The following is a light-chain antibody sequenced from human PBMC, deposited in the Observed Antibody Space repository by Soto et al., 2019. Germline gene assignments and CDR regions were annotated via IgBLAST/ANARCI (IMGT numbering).Light chain of an antibody. J-gene: IGKJ5*01. CDR1: QSIGSY. CDR2: DAS. CDR3: QQRSNWPSIT. V-gene: IGKV3-11*01. Sequence: EILLTQSPSTLSSSLGKRATLSCRASQSIGSYLAWYQHKLGQPPRLLIYDASNRATGIPVRFSGSGSGTDFTLTINSLEPEDFAVYYCQQRSNWPSITFGQGTRLEIK.